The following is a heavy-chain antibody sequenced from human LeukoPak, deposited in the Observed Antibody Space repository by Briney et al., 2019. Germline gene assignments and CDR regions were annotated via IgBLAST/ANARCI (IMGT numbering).Heavy chain of an antibody. CDR3: ARRDTTGWYHHFDY. CDR2: PYSGRGA. V-gene: IGHV3-53*01. CDR1: GFTVSSNS. D-gene: IGHD6-19*01. Sequence: GGPLRLSCAASGFTVSSNSMSWVRQAPRKGLAWVSIPYSGRGANHADSVKGRFTISIDNSRNTLFLQMNSLRAEDTAVYYCARRDTTGWYHHFDYWGQGTLVTVSS. J-gene: IGHJ4*02.